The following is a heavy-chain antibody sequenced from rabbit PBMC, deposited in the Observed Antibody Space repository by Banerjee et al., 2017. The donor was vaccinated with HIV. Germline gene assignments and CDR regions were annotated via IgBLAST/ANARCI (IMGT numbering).Heavy chain of an antibody. V-gene: IGHV1S47*01. Sequence: QEQLVESGGGLVTLGGSLKLSCKASGIDFSSYGISWVRQAPGKGLEWIAYIYPDYGSTDYASWVNGRFTISLDNAQNTVFLQMTSLTAADTATYFCARIASSSGYSYFNLWGPGTLVTVS. CDR3: ARIASSSGYSYFNL. CDR2: IYPDYGST. D-gene: IGHD1-1*01. CDR1: GIDFSSYG. J-gene: IGHJ4*01.